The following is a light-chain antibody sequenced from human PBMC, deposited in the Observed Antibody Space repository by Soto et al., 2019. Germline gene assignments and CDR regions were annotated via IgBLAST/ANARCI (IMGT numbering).Light chain of an antibody. Sequence: EIVLTQSPATLSLSPGERAALSCRASQSVNSYLAWYQQKPGQAPRLLIYDSSNRATGIPARFSGSGSGTDFTLTISSREPEDSAVYYCQQRNNWPLTFGPGTKVDIK. CDR1: QSVNSY. J-gene: IGKJ3*01. CDR2: DSS. V-gene: IGKV3-11*01. CDR3: QQRNNWPLT.